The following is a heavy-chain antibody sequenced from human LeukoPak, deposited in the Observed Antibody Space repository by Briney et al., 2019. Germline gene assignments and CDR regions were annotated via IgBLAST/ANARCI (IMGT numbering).Heavy chain of an antibody. CDR1: GGSFSGYY. CDR2: INHSGST. Sequence: SETLSLTCAVYGGSFSGYYWSWIRQPPGKGLEWIGEINHSGSTNYNPSLKSRVTISVDTSKNQFSLKLSSVTAADTAVYYCARGPPYYGSGSYVYYGVGVWGKGTTVTVSS. J-gene: IGHJ6*04. D-gene: IGHD3-10*01. CDR3: ARGPPYYGSGSYVYYGVGV. V-gene: IGHV4-34*01.